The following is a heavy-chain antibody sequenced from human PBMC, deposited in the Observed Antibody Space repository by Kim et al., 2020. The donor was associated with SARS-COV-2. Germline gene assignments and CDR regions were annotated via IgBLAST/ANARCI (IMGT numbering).Heavy chain of an antibody. D-gene: IGHD6-13*01. Sequence: YYNPSLKSRVTISVDTSKNQLSLKVRAVTAADTAVYYCARRGSTWYYFDYWGQGTLVTVSS. V-gene: IGHV4-30-2*04. CDR3: ARRGSTWYYFDY. J-gene: IGHJ4*02.